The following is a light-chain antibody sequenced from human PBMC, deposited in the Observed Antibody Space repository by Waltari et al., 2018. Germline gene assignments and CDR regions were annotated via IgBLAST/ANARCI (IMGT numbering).Light chain of an antibody. CDR1: STAVGSYTY. Sequence: QSALTQPASVSGSPGQSISISCTGTSTAVGSYTYVSWYQQHPGSAPKLMIYDVSERPSGVSDRFSGSKSGNTASLTISGLQAEDEADYYCASYTSGNTLIFGGGTRVTVL. V-gene: IGLV2-14*03. CDR2: DVS. J-gene: IGLJ2*01. CDR3: ASYTSGNTLI.